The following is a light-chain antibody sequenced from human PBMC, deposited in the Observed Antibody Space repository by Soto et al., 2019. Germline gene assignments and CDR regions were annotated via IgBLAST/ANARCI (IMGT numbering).Light chain of an antibody. CDR3: QVWDISTDHYV. CDR2: YDS. CDR1: NIGSKR. J-gene: IGLJ1*01. Sequence: SYELTQPPSVSVAPEKTARITCGGNNIGSKRVHWYRQKPGQAPVLVIYYDSDRPSAIPERFSGSNSGNTATLTISRVEAGDEADYYCQVWDISTDHYVFGTGTKLTVL. V-gene: IGLV3-21*04.